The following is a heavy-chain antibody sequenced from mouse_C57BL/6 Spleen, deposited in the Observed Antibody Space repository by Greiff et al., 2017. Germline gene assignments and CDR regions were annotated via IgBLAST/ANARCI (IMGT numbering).Heavy chain of an antibody. J-gene: IGHJ2*01. D-gene: IGHD2-1*01. CDR3: ARGGLLDRDY. CDR2: IYPSDSET. CDR1: GYTFTSYW. Sequence: QVQLQQPGAELVRPGSSVKLSCKASGYTFTSYWMDWVKQRPGQGLEWIGNIYPSDSETHYNQKFKDKATWTVDKSSSTAYMQLSSLTSEDSAVYYCARGGLLDRDYGGQGTTLTVS. V-gene: IGHV1-61*01.